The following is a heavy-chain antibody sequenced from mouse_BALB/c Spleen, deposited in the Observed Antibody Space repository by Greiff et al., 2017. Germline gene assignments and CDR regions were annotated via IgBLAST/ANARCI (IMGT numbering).Heavy chain of an antibody. CDR1: GFSLTGYG. V-gene: IGHV2-6-7*01. Sequence: VQLQQSGPGLVAPSQSLSITCTVSGFSLTGYGVNWVRQPPGKGLEWLGMICGDGSTDYNAAFISRLSISKDNSKSQVFFKMNSLQANDTAIYYCARNVRLLAMDYWGQGTSVTVSS. J-gene: IGHJ4*01. D-gene: IGHD1-2*01. CDR3: ARNVRLLAMDY. CDR2: ICGDGST.